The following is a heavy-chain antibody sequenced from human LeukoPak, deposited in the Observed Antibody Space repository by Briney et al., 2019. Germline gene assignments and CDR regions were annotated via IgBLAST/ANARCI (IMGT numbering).Heavy chain of an antibody. CDR3: ARGYSSSSGRPDY. J-gene: IGHJ4*02. D-gene: IGHD6-6*01. V-gene: IGHV4-59*08. Sequence: SETLSLTCTVSGGSISSYYWSWIRQPPGKGLEWIGYIYYSGSTNYNPALKSRVTISVDTSKKQFSLKLSSVTAADTAVYYCARGYSSSSGRPDYWGQGTLVTVSS. CDR2: IYYSGST. CDR1: GGSISSYY.